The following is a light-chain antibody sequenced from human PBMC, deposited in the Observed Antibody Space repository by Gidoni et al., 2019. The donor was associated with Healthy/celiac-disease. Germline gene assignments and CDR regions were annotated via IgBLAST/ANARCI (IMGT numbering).Light chain of an antibody. CDR2: DAS. V-gene: IGKV3-15*01. J-gene: IGKJ2*03. CDR1: QSVSSN. Sequence: EIVLTQSPATLSVSPGERATLSCRASQSVSSNLAWYQQKPGQAPRLLIYDASNRATGIPARFSGSGSGTEFTLTISSLQSEDFAVYYCQQYNNWPYSFGQGTKVEIK. CDR3: QQYNNWPYS.